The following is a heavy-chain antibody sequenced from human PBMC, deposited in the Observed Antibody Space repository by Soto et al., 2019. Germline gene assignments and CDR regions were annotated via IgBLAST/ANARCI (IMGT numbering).Heavy chain of an antibody. Sequence: GGSLRLSCAASGFTFSSYAMSWVRQAPGKGLEWVSVIAGGGANAYYPDSVKGRFTISRDNSKNTLYLQMNTLGVDDTALYYWADGGEWSFSFVYWGQGTMVTVSS. D-gene: IGHD3-3*01. CDR1: GFTFSSYA. V-gene: IGHV3-23*01. CDR2: IAGGGANA. CDR3: ADGGEWSFSFVY. J-gene: IGHJ4*02.